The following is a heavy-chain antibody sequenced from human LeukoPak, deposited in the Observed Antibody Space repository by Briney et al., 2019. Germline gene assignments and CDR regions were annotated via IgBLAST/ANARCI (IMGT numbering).Heavy chain of an antibody. D-gene: IGHD3-9*01. Sequence: GGSLRLSCAVSGFTFSSYAMHWVRQAPGKGLEWVAVISYDGSNKYYADSVKGRFTISRDNSKNTLYLQMNSLRAEDTAVYYCARGGYYDILTGYYTPGYWGQGTLVTVSS. CDR1: GFTFSSYA. CDR3: ARGGYYDILTGYYTPGY. J-gene: IGHJ4*02. CDR2: ISYDGSNK. V-gene: IGHV3-30-3*01.